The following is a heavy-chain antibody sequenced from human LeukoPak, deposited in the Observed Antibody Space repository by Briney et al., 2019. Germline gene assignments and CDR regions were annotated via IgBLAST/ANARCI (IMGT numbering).Heavy chain of an antibody. J-gene: IGHJ4*02. CDR3: ARDASALY. V-gene: IGHV3-7*01. CDR2: IKPDGSEK. Sequence: PGGSLRHSCVASGLIFSKYWMTWVRQAPGKGLEWVASIKPDGSEKYYLDSVKGRFTISRDNDRDSLYLQMNSLRDDDTSVYFCARDASALYWGRGTLVTVSS. CDR1: GLIFSKYW. D-gene: IGHD6-19*01.